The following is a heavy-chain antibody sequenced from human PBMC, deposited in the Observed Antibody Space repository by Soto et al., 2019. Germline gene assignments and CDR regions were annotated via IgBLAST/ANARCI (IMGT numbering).Heavy chain of an antibody. Sequence: SETLSLTCTVSGGSVSSGSYYWSWIRQPPGKGLEWIGYIYYSGSTNYNPSLKGRVTISVDTSKNQFSLRLSSVTAADTAVYFCARQKPSGGLPYFDSWGQGALVTVSS. CDR1: GGSVSSGSYY. D-gene: IGHD3-10*01. J-gene: IGHJ4*02. V-gene: IGHV4-61*01. CDR3: ARQKPSGGLPYFDS. CDR2: IYYSGST.